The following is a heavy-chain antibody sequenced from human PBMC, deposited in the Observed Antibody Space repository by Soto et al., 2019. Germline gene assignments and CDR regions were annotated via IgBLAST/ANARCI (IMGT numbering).Heavy chain of an antibody. CDR2: ISGSGGNT. CDR1: GFTFSSYA. V-gene: IGHV3-23*01. J-gene: IGHJ5*02. CDR3: ANYNYYDASGPS. Sequence: EVQLLESGGGLVQPGGSLRLSCAASGFTFSSYAMSWVRQAPGKGPEWVSAISGSGGNTYYADSVKGRFTISRDNSKNTLYLQMNSLRAEDTAVYYCANYNYYDASGPSWGQGTLVTVSS. D-gene: IGHD3-22*01.